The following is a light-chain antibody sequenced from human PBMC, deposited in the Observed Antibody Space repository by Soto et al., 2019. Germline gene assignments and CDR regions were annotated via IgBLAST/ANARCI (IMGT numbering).Light chain of an antibody. CDR3: AAWDDSLNGLVV. V-gene: IGLV1-44*01. Sequence: QSVLPQPPSASGTPGQRVTISCSGSGSNIGSNTVIWYQQVPAAAPKLLIDTNNHRPSGVPDRFSGSKSGTSASLAIRGLQSDDEADYYCAAWDDSLNGLVVFGGGTKLTVL. CDR2: TNN. J-gene: IGLJ2*01. CDR1: GSNIGSNT.